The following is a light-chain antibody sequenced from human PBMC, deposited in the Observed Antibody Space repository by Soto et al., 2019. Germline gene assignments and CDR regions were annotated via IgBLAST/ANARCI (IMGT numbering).Light chain of an antibody. Sequence: EIVLTQSPGTLSLSPGERATFSCRASQSVSSSYIAWYQQKRGQAPRRLIYGASIRATGIPDRFSGSGSGTDFTLTISRLEPEDFAVYYCQQYSSSPSITFGQGTRLEIK. CDR3: QQYSSSPSIT. J-gene: IGKJ5*01. CDR2: GAS. V-gene: IGKV3-20*01. CDR1: QSVSSSY.